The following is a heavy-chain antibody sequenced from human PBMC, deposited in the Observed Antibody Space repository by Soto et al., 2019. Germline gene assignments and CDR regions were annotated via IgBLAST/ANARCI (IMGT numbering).Heavy chain of an antibody. CDR1: GGSISIYY. Sequence: SETLSLTCTVSGGSISIYYWSWIRQPAGKGLEWIGRIYTSGGTNYNPSLKSRVTMSVDTSKNQFSLRLTSVTAADTAIYYCARQHCRGGGCYSGTPSYYYFGMDVWGQGTTVTVSS. CDR3: ARQHCRGGGCYSGTPSYYYFGMDV. CDR2: IYTSGGT. D-gene: IGHD2-15*01. V-gene: IGHV4-4*07. J-gene: IGHJ6*02.